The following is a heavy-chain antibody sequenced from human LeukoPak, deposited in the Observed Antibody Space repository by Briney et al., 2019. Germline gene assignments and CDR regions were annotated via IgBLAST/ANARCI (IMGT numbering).Heavy chain of an antibody. CDR2: INPNSGGT. Sequence: ASVKVSCKASGYTFTGYYMHWVRQAPGQGLEWMGWINPNSGGTNYAQKFQGRVTMTRDTSISTAYMELSRLRSDDTAVYYCAGGITMVRGVVYNWFDPWGQGTLVTVSS. CDR3: AGGITMVRGVVYNWFDP. V-gene: IGHV1-2*02. J-gene: IGHJ5*02. CDR1: GYTFTGYY. D-gene: IGHD3-10*01.